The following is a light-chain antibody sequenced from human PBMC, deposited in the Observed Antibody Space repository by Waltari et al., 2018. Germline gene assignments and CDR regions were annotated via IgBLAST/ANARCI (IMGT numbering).Light chain of an antibody. CDR3: QQSYNAPYT. CDR2: VAS. V-gene: IGKV1-39*01. J-gene: IGKJ2*01. Sequence: DIQMTQSPSSLPASVGHRVTITCRASKSISNYLNWYQHKPGEDPKLLVYVASNLQRGVPSRFSGSGSETDFTLTISSLQLEDFATYYCQQSYNAPYTFGQGTNVEIK. CDR1: KSISNY.